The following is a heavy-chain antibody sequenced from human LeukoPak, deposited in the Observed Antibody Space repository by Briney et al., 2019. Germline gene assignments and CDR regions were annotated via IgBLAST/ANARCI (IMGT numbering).Heavy chain of an antibody. J-gene: IGHJ4*02. V-gene: IGHV3-43*02. CDR3: AKESGKFDY. CDR2: ISADGGST. CDR1: GLNLEDSA. Sequence: GGSLRLSVLASGLNLEDSAMHWVRQAPGKGLEWVSLISADGGSTFSADSVKGRFSISRDNSKNSLYLQMNSLRSEDTAMYYCAKESGKFDYWGQGTLVAVSS.